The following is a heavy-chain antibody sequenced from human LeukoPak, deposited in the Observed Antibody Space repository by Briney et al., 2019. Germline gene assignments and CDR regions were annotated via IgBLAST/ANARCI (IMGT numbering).Heavy chain of an antibody. J-gene: IGHJ5*02. CDR1: GGSLSTYY. D-gene: IGHD5-18*01. Sequence: SETLSLTCSVAGGSLSTYYWNWIRQIPGKGLEWIGHISNGNTDYNPSLKSRVTISVDTSKNQFSLRLTSVTAADTAVYYCARDKAHSYGRYFDPWGQGALVIVSS. CDR2: ISNGNT. V-gene: IGHV4-59*01. CDR3: ARDKAHSYGRYFDP.